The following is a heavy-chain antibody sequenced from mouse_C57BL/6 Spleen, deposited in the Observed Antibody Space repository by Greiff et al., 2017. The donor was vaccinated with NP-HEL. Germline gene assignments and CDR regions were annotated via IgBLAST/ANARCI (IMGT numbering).Heavy chain of an antibody. Sequence: VKLQESGAELVKPGASVKISCKASGYAFSSYWMNWVKQRPGKGLEWIGQIYPGDGDTNYNGKFKGKATLTADKSSSTAYMQLSSLTSEDSAVYFCARADYDDYYAMDYWGQGTSVTVSS. J-gene: IGHJ4*01. CDR2: IYPGDGDT. CDR3: ARADYDDYYAMDY. CDR1: GYAFSSYW. V-gene: IGHV1-80*01. D-gene: IGHD2-4*01.